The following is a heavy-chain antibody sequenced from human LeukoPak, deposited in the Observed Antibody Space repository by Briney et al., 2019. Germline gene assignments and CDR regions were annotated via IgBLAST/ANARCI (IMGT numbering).Heavy chain of an antibody. CDR2: TGGSDDNT. Sequence: GGSLRLSCEGSGFTFNGYAFSWVRQAPGKGLEWVAVTGGSDDNTHYADSVKGRFTISRDNSEKRLFLQMNSLRPDDSALYYCTKDLMTGFSSGWYFAYWGQGTLVTVSP. CDR3: TKDLMTGFSSGWYFAY. CDR1: GFTFNGYA. D-gene: IGHD6-19*01. V-gene: IGHV3-23*01. J-gene: IGHJ4*02.